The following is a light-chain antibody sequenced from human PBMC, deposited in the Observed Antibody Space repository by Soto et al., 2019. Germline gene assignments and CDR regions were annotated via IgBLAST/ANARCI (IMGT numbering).Light chain of an antibody. CDR2: DAS. Sequence: EIVLTQSPATLSLSPGERATLSCRASQSVTSYLAWYQHKPGQVPRLLIYDASNRATGIPARFSGSGSGTDFTLTISSLEPEDFVVYYCQQRDTWPLTFGGGTKVEIK. V-gene: IGKV3-11*01. CDR3: QQRDTWPLT. J-gene: IGKJ4*01. CDR1: QSVTSY.